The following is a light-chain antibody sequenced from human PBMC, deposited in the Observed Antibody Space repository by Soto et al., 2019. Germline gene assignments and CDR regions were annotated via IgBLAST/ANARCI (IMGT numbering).Light chain of an antibody. CDR1: SGDVGTYDL. V-gene: IGLV2-23*01. J-gene: IGLJ2*01. CDR3: CSYAGGSTLI. CDR2: EGS. Sequence: QCVLTQPASVSGSPGQSITISCTGSSGDVGTYDLVSWYQKHPGKAPKLLIYEGSERPSGISHRFSGSKSGHTASLTISGLQAEDEADYYCCSYAGGSTLIVGGGTKLTVL.